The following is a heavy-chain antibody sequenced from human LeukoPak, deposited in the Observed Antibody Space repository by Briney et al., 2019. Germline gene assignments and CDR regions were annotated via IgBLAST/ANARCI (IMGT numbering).Heavy chain of an antibody. CDR3: ARDYRRGYYYYMDV. Sequence: ASVKVSCKASGYTFTSYDINWVRQATGQGLEWMGWMNPNSGNTGYAQKFQGRVTMTRNTSISTAYMELSSLRSEDTAVYYCARDYRRGYYYYMDVWGKGTTVTVSS. V-gene: IGHV1-8*01. J-gene: IGHJ6*03. CDR1: GYTFTSYD. D-gene: IGHD3-10*01. CDR2: MNPNSGNT.